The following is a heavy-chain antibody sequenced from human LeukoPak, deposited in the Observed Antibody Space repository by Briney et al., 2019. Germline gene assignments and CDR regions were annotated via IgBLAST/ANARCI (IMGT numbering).Heavy chain of an antibody. Sequence: ASVKVSCKTSGYSFIDYYVHWVRQAPGQGLEWMGWINPNSGVTNCAQKFQAWVTTTRDTSISTAYMEFNRLRSGDTAIYYCARDVGTYYYDSSGYLFDYWGQGTLVTVSS. V-gene: IGHV1-2*04. CDR3: ARDVGTYYYDSSGYLFDY. CDR2: INPNSGVT. J-gene: IGHJ4*02. CDR1: GYSFIDYY. D-gene: IGHD3-22*01.